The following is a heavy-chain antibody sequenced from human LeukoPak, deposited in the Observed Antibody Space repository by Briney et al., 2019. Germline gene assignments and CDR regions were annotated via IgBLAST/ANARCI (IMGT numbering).Heavy chain of an antibody. CDR1: GFTFRASY. CDR3: ASVGYCTNGVCYKGGAFDI. Sequence: GGSLRLSCVASGFTFRASYMTWVRQPPGKGLEWVANIKQDGSEQYYVDSVKGRFTISRDNAKNSLYLQMNSLRAEDTAVYYCASVGYCTNGVCYKGGAFDIWGQGTMVTVSS. CDR2: IKQDGSEQ. D-gene: IGHD2-8*01. J-gene: IGHJ3*02. V-gene: IGHV3-7*01.